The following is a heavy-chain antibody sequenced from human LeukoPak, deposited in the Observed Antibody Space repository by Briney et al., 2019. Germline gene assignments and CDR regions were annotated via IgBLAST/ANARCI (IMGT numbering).Heavy chain of an antibody. Sequence: ASVKVSCKASGYTFTTYAMNWVRQAPGQGLEWMGWINTNTGNPTYAQGFTGRFVFSLDTSVSTAYLQISSLKAEDTAVYYCARGRPELRFLEWLETPALFDYWGQGTLVTVSS. CDR2: INTNTGNP. J-gene: IGHJ4*02. CDR3: ARGRPELRFLEWLETPALFDY. CDR1: GYTFTTYA. V-gene: IGHV7-4-1*02. D-gene: IGHD3-3*01.